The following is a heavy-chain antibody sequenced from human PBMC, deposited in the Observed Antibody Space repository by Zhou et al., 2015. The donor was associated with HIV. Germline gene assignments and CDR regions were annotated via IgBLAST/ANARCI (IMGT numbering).Heavy chain of an antibody. CDR1: GGTFSSYA. Sequence: QVQLVQSGAEVKKPGSSVKVSCKASGGTFSSYAISWVRQAPGQGLEWMGGIIPIFGTANYAQKFQGRVTITADESTSTAYMELSSLRSEDTAVYYCARVPERNGDPPGRHLGDYWGQGTLVTVSS. V-gene: IGHV1-69*01. D-gene: IGHD2-2*01. J-gene: IGHJ4*02. CDR2: IIPIFGTA. CDR3: ARVPERNGDPPGRHLGDY.